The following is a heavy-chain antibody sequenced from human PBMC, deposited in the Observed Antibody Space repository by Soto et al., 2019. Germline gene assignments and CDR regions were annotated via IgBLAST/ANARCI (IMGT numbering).Heavy chain of an antibody. D-gene: IGHD5-12*01. J-gene: IGHJ4*02. CDR3: ARAPEFRLRLRDGSADY. V-gene: IGHV4-34*01. Sequence: QVQLQQWGAGLLKPSETLSLTCAVYGGSFSGYYWSWIRQPPGKGLEGIGEINHSGSTNYNPSLKSRVTISVDTSKNQFSLKLRSVTAADTAVYYCARAPEFRLRLRDGSADYWGQGPLVTVSS. CDR2: INHSGST. CDR1: GGSFSGYY.